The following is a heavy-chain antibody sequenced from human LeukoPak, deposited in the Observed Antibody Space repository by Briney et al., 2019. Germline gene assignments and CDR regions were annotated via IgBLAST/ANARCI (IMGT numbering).Heavy chain of an antibody. CDR2: INHSGST. D-gene: IGHD3-22*01. V-gene: IGHV4-34*01. CDR3: ARVGDSRGYSSDY. J-gene: IGHJ4*02. CDR1: GGSFSGYY. Sequence: PSETLSLTCAVYGGSFSGYYWSWIRQPPGKGLEWIGEINHSGSTNYNPSLKSRVTMSVDTSKNQFSLKLSSVTAADTAVYYCARVGDSRGYSSDYWGQGTLVTVSS.